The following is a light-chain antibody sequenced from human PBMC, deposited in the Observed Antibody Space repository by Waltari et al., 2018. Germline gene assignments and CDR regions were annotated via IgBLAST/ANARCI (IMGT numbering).Light chain of an antibody. CDR3: QQYYNTPLT. V-gene: IGKV4-1*01. Sequence: DIVMTQSPESLAVSLGERATINCKSSLSLLYNSNNKNYLAWYQQKQGQPPKLLIYWASTRESGVPERFSGSGSRTDFTLTISSLQAEDVAVYFCQQYYNTPLTFGPGTKVDVK. CDR2: WAS. CDR1: LSLLYNSNNKNY. J-gene: IGKJ3*01.